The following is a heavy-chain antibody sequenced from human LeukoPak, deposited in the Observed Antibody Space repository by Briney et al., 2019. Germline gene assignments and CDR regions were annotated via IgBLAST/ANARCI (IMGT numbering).Heavy chain of an antibody. D-gene: IGHD6-19*01. Sequence: GRTPSLSCTASESTFSDYAMQWVRQAPGKGLEWVAVIWHDGGKGFYADSVKGRFTISRDNSQNILYLQMNSLRAEDSAVYYCASVAGTNHYYHMDVWGTGTTVIVSS. J-gene: IGHJ6*03. CDR1: ESTFSDYA. CDR2: IWHDGGKG. V-gene: IGHV3-33*01. CDR3: ASVAGTNHYYHMDV.